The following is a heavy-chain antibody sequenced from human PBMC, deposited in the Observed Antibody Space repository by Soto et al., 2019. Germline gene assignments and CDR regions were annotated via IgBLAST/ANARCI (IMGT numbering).Heavy chain of an antibody. CDR1: GFTFSSYG. D-gene: IGHD2-15*01. V-gene: IGHV3-30*18. CDR3: AKETYSGPLDY. Sequence: GGSLRLSCAASGFTFSSYGMHWVRQAPGKGLEWVAVISYDGSNKYYADSVKGRITISRDNSKNTLYLQMNSLRAEDTAVYYCAKETYSGPLDYWGQGTLVTVSS. CDR2: ISYDGSNK. J-gene: IGHJ4*02.